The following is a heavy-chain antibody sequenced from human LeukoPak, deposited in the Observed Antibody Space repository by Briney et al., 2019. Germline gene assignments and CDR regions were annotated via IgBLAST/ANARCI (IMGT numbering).Heavy chain of an antibody. D-gene: IGHD3-22*01. J-gene: IGHJ3*02. CDR1: GGSISTYY. Sequence: KPSETLSLTCTVSGGSISTYYWSWIRQPPGKGLEWIGEINHSGSTNYNPSLKSRVTISVDTSKNQFSLKLSSVTAADTAVYYCARVRGNYYYDSSGYPRVHAFDIWGQGTMVTVSS. CDR3: ARVRGNYYYDSSGYPRVHAFDI. V-gene: IGHV4-34*01. CDR2: INHSGST.